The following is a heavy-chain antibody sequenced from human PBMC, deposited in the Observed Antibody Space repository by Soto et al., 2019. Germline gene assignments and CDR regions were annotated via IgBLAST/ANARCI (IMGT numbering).Heavy chain of an antibody. CDR2: IYHSGST. Sequence: SETLSLTCSVSGGSVSSGSYYWNWIRQPPGKGLEWIGYIYHSGSTDYNSSLKSRVTISLDTSKNEFSLKLSSVTAADTAVYYCARGRVVGGGNFGYWGPGTLVTVSS. D-gene: IGHD1-26*01. CDR1: GGSVSSGSYY. CDR3: ARGRVVGGGNFGY. V-gene: IGHV4-61*01. J-gene: IGHJ4*02.